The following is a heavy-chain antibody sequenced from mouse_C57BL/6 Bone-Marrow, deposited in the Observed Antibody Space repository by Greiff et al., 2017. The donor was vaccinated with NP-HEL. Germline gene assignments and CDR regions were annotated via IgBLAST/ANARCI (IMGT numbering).Heavy chain of an antibody. V-gene: IGHV1-55*01. Sequence: PGQGPEWTLAIYPGSGSTHYHEKFQSKATLTVDTSSSTAYMQLSSLTSEDSAVYYCARSGWDGWFAYGGRGTRVTVSA. CDR2: IYPGSGST. CDR3: ARSGWDGWFAY. D-gene: IGHD3-1*01. J-gene: IGHJ3*01.